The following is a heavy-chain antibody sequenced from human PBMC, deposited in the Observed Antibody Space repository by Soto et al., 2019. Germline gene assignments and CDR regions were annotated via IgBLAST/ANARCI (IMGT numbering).Heavy chain of an antibody. J-gene: IGHJ4*02. D-gene: IGHD3-22*01. Sequence: RSLTCTVSGGSISRGGYYWSWIRQHPGKSLEWIGYIYYSGSTYYNPSLKSRVTISVDTSKNQFSLKLSSVTAADTAVYYCARDRRYYDSSGYSSFDYWGQGTLVTVAS. V-gene: IGHV4-31*03. CDR1: GGSISRGGYY. CDR2: IYYSGST. CDR3: ARDRRYYDSSGYSSFDY.